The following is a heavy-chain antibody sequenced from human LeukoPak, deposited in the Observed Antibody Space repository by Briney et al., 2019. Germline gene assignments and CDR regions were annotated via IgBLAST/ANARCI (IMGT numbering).Heavy chain of an antibody. Sequence: PGGSLRLSCAASGFSFDDHAMHWVRQAPGKGLEWVSLINWDGSLIYYGDSVRGRFTISRDNSKNSLFLQMHSLRAEDSAFYYCAGDMTAHSSAVSGVPGDYWGQGTLVTVSS. CDR2: INWDGSLI. V-gene: IGHV3-43D*03. CDR1: GFSFDDHA. J-gene: IGHJ4*02. CDR3: AGDMTAHSSAVSGVPGDY. D-gene: IGHD2-21*02.